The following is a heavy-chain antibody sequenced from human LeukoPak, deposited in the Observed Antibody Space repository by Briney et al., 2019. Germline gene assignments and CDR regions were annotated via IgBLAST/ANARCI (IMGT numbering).Heavy chain of an antibody. J-gene: IGHJ1*01. D-gene: IGHD2-2*02. CDR1: GFTFSSYA. CDR2: ISGSGGST. Sequence: PGGSLRLSCAASGFTFSSYAMSWVRQAPGKGLEWVSAISGSGGSTYYADSVKGRFTISRDNSKNTLYLQMNSLRAEDTAVYYCAKWFLDCSSTSCYTLEYFQHWGQGTLVTVSS. CDR3: AKWFLDCSSTSCYTLEYFQH. V-gene: IGHV3-23*01.